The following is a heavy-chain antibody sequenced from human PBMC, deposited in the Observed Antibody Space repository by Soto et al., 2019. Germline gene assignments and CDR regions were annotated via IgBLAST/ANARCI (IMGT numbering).Heavy chain of an antibody. D-gene: IGHD6-13*01. CDR2: VMNDGSRT. CDR3: AKDRGIAAAGTVWFDP. CDR1: GFTFDYYW. J-gene: IGHJ5*02. Sequence: GGSLRLSCAASGFTFDYYWMHWVRQVPGQGLVWVSHVMNDGSRTTYADSVKGRFTISRDNAKNAIFLQMTSLRVEDTAVYYCAKDRGIAAAGTVWFDPWGQGTLVTVSS. V-gene: IGHV3-74*03.